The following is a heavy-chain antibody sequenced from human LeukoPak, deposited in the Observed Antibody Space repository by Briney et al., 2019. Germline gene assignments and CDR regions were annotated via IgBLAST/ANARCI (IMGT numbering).Heavy chain of an antibody. J-gene: IGHJ5*02. CDR1: GFTFSHYA. CDR2: ISGSGANT. Sequence: GGSLRLSCAASGFTFSHYAMSWVRQAPGKGLEWVSGISGSGANTYYADSVKGRFTISRDNSKNTLYLQMNSLRAEDTAVYYCARDKREEQLVWNWFDPWGQGTLVTVSS. CDR3: ARDKREEQLVWNWFDP. V-gene: IGHV3-23*01. D-gene: IGHD6-13*01.